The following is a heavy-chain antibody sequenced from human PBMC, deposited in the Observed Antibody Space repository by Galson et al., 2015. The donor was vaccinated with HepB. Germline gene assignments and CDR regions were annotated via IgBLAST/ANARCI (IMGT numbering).Heavy chain of an antibody. J-gene: IGHJ6*02. CDR1: GFTFSSYG. CDR2: ISYDGSNK. CDR3: AKVQVAGGYYYYGMDV. V-gene: IGHV3-30*18. D-gene: IGHD6-19*01. Sequence: LRLSCAASGFTFSSYGMHWVRQAPGKGLEWVAVISYDGSNKYYADSVKGRFTISRDNSKNTLYLQMNSLRAEDTAVYYCAKVQVAGGYYYYGMDVWGQGTTVTVSS.